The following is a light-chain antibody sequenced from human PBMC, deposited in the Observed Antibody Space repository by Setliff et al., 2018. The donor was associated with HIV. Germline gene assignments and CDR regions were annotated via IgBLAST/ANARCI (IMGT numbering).Light chain of an antibody. CDR2: EVS. Sequence: ALAQPASVSGSPGQSITIPCTGSSSDIGSWNFVYWYQQYPAKAPKTMIYEVSKRPSGVSDRFSGSKSGYTASLTIFGLQPDDEADYYCSSYATNSDGVVFGTGTKVTV. CDR3: SSYATNSDGVV. J-gene: IGLJ1*01. CDR1: SSDIGSWNF. V-gene: IGLV2-14*01.